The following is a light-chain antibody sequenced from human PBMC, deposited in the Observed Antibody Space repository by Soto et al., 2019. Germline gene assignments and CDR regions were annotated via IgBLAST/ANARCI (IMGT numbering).Light chain of an antibody. V-gene: IGKV1-27*01. CDR3: QQHSKDTPGT. J-gene: IGKJ1*01. CDR2: YAT. CDR1: QDISRF. Sequence: DIHMTQSPSYLSASVGDRITFTWRASQDISRFLAWYQLCPGKVPKLLRYYATDLQLGVQSRFSVSESGKDFTLTISSLQPEDAGTSYCQQHSKDTPGTFGQGTTV.